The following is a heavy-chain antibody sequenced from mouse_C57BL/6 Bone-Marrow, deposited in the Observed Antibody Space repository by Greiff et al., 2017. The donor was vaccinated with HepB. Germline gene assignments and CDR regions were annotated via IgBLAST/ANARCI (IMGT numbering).Heavy chain of an antibody. V-gene: IGHV1-69*01. CDR2: IDPSDSYT. CDR3: VYGSSYAMDY. D-gene: IGHD1-1*01. J-gene: IGHJ4*01. CDR1: GYTFTSYW. Sequence: QVQLQQPGAELVMPGASVKLSCKASGYTFTSYWMHWVKQRPGQGLEWIGEIDPSDSYTNYNQKFKGKSTLTVDKSSSTAYMQLCSLTSEDSAVYYCVYGSSYAMDYWGQGTSVTVSS.